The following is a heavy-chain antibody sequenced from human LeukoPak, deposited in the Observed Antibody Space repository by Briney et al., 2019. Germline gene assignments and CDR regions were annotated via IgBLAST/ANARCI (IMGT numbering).Heavy chain of an antibody. CDR1: GFTVSSNY. V-gene: IGHV3-48*01. J-gene: IGHJ4*02. CDR3: ARVVPPTDYGSGSYFWDPYYFDY. Sequence: GGSLRLSCAASGFTVSSNYMNWVRQAPGRGLEWVSYISTSGTTIYYADSVKGRFTISRDNSKNTLYLQMNSLRAEDTAVYYCARVVPPTDYGSGSYFWDPYYFDYWGQGTLVTVSS. CDR2: ISTSGTTI. D-gene: IGHD3-10*01.